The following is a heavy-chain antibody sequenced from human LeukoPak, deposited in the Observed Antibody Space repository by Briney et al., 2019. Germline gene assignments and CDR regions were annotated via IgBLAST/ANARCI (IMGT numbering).Heavy chain of an antibody. D-gene: IGHD6-19*01. V-gene: IGHV3-7*01. CDR2: IKQDGSEK. Sequence: PGGSLRLSCAVSGLTFSSSWMDWVRQAPGKGLEWVANIKQDGSEKYYVDSVKGRFTISRDNARNSLYLQMNSLRAEDTAVYYCASHGYSSGWYYFDYWGQGTLVTVSS. CDR3: ASHGYSSGWYYFDY. CDR1: GLTFSSSW. J-gene: IGHJ4*02.